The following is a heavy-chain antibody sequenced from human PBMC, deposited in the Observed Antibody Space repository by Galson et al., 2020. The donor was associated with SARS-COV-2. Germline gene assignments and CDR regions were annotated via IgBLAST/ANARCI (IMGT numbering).Heavy chain of an antibody. V-gene: IGHV4-39*07. CDR2: IYSTGNT. CDR3: ARDETGGLWYTGRSCFDP. D-gene: IGHD1-1*01. Sequence: SETLSITCSVSGGSISSTNYCWGWIRQSPGKGLEWIGSIYSTGNTYYNPSLKSRVTISVDTSKNHFSLKVNSLTAADTAFYYCARDETGGLWYTGRSCFDPWGQGTLVTVSS. CDR1: GGSISSTNYC. J-gene: IGHJ5*02.